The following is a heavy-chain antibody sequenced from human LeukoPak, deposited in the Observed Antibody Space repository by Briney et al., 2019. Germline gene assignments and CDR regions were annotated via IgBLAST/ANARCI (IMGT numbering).Heavy chain of an antibody. V-gene: IGHV4-4*02. D-gene: IGHD2-2*01. CDR3: ARNRIVVVPAAISYYYYYGMDV. CDR2: IYRSGST. J-gene: IGHJ6*02. Sequence: SETLSLTCAVSGGSISSSNWWSWVRQPPGKGLEWIGEIYRSGSTNYNPSLKTRVTISVDKSKNQFSLKLSSVTAADTAVYYCARNRIVVVPAAISYYYYYGMDVWGQGTTVTVSS. CDR1: GGSISSSNW.